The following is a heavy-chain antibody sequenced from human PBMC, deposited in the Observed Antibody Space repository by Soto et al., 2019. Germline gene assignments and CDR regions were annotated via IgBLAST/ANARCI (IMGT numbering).Heavy chain of an antibody. V-gene: IGHV5-51*01. CDR3: ARGAHYCIGGSGYPAYGMDV. CDR2: IYPGDSDT. Sequence: GASLKISCKGSGYSFTSYWIGWVRQMPGKGLEWMGIIYPGDSDTRYSPSFQGQVTISADKSISTAYLQWSSLKASDTAMYYCARGAHYCIGGSGYPAYGMDVWGQGTTVTVSS. CDR1: GYSFTSYW. J-gene: IGHJ6*02. D-gene: IGHD2-15*01.